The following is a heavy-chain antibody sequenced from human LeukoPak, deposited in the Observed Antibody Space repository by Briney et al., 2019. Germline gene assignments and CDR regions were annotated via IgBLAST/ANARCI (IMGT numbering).Heavy chain of an antibody. V-gene: IGHV3-7*01. CDR3: ARDIRVVPAASDY. CDR2: IKQDGSEK. Sequence: GGSLRLSCAASGFTFSSYWMSWVRQAPGKGLEWVANIKQDGSEKYYVDSVKGRFTISRDNAKNSLYLQMNSLRAEDTAVYYCARDIRVVPAASDYWGQETRVTVSS. D-gene: IGHD2-2*01. J-gene: IGHJ4*02. CDR1: GFTFSSYW.